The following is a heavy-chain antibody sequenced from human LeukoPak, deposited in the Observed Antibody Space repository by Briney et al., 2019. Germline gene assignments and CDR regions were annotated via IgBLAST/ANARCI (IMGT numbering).Heavy chain of an antibody. V-gene: IGHV3-74*01. D-gene: IGHD2-21*02. CDR3: ARGYCGGDCYGD. CDR2: IASDGSST. CDR1: GFTFSSYW. J-gene: IGHJ1*01. Sequence: GGSLRLSCAASGFTFSSYWMNWVRQAPGKGLVWVSRIASDGSSTTYADSVKGRFSISRDNAKSTLYLQMNSLRVEDMAVYYCARGYCGGDCYGDWGQGTLVTVSS.